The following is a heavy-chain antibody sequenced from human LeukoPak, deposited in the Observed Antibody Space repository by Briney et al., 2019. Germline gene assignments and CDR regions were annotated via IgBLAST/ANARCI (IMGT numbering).Heavy chain of an antibody. CDR1: GGSISNYY. J-gene: IGHJ4*02. D-gene: IGHD6-19*01. CDR2: IYSSGSA. V-gene: IGHV4-4*07. Sequence: SETLSLTCTVSGGSISNYYWSWIRQPAGKGLEWIGRIYSSGSANYNPSLKSRVTMSVDTSKNQFSLKLSSVTAADTAVYYCAKQSIAVAGTGYFDYWGQGTLVTVSS. CDR3: AKQSIAVAGTGYFDY.